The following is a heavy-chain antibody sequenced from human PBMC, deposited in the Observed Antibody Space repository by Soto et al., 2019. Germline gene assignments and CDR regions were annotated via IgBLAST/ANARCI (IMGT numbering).Heavy chain of an antibody. D-gene: IGHD5-12*01. J-gene: IGHJ6*03. Sequence: GGSLRLSCAASGFTFSSYSMNWVRQAPGKGLEWVSYISSSSSTIYYADSVKGRFTISRDNAKNSLYLQMNSLRAEDTAVYYCARDHGQGIVAVYYYYYMDVWGKGTTVTVSS. V-gene: IGHV3-48*01. CDR3: ARDHGQGIVAVYYYYYMDV. CDR2: ISSSSSTI. CDR1: GFTFSSYS.